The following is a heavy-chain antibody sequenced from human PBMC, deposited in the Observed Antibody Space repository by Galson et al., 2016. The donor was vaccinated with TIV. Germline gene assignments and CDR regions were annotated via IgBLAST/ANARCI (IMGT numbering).Heavy chain of an antibody. CDR3: ARDPSPVTTSPFDI. CDR1: GYTFTGYY. J-gene: IGHJ3*02. CDR2: INPDSGDT. V-gene: IGHV1-2*02. D-gene: IGHD4-17*01. Sequence: SVKVSCKASGYTFTGYYMHWVRQAPGQGLEWMGWINPDSGDTNYSQKFQGRVTMTRDTSINTAYMELSNLKSDDTAVYYCARDPSPVTTSPFDIWGQGTTVTVSS.